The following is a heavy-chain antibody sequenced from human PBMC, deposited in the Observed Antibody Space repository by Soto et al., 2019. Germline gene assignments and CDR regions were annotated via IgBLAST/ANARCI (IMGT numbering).Heavy chain of an antibody. CDR2: ISYDGSNK. V-gene: IGHV3-30*18. CDR3: AECRVTAIRPLDAFDI. D-gene: IGHD2-21*02. Sequence: PGGSLRLSCAASGFTFSSYGMHWVRQAPGKGLEWVAVISYDGSNKYYADSVKGRFTISRDNSKNTLYLQMNSLRAEDTAVYYCAECRVTAIRPLDAFDIWGQGTMVTVSS. J-gene: IGHJ3*02. CDR1: GFTFSSYG.